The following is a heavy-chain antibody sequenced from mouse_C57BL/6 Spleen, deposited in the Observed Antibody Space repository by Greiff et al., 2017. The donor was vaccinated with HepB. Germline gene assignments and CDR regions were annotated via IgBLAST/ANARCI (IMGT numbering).Heavy chain of an antibody. Sequence: DVQLVESVAELVRPGASVKLSCTASGFNIKNTYMHWVKQRPEQGLEWIGRIDPANGNTKYAPKFQGKATITADTSSNTAYLQLSSLTSEDTAIYCCAYGYDGRGDAMDYWGQGTSVTVSS. CDR2: IDPANGNT. CDR1: GFNIKNTY. V-gene: IGHV14-3*01. D-gene: IGHD2-2*01. CDR3: AYGYDGRGDAMDY. J-gene: IGHJ4*01.